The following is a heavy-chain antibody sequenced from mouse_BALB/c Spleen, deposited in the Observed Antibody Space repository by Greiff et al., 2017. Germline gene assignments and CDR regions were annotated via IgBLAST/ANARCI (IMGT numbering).Heavy chain of an antibody. J-gene: IGHJ4*01. D-gene: IGHD2-1*01. V-gene: IGHV1-5*01. CDR2: IYPGNSDT. Sequence: EVQLQESGTVLARPGASVKLSCKASGYSFTSYWMHWVKQRPGQGLEWIGAIYPGNSDTSYNQKFKGKAKLTAVTSASTAYMELSSLTNEDSAVYYCTRSRGNYVGYDAMDYWGQGTSVTVSS. CDR1: GYSFTSYW. CDR3: TRSRGNYVGYDAMDY.